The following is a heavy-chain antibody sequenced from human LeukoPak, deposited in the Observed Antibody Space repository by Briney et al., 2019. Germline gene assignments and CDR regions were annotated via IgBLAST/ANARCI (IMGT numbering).Heavy chain of an antibody. D-gene: IGHD3-10*01. J-gene: IGHJ4*02. CDR2: SYYSGST. CDR1: GGSISSCY. V-gene: IGHV4-59*08. Sequence: PSETLSLTCTVSGGSISSCYWNWIRQSPGKELEWIGYSYYSGSTNYNPSLKSRVTISVDTSKNEFSLRLSSVTAADTAVYYCARHTSYGHFDYWGQGILVTVSS. CDR3: ARHTSYGHFDY.